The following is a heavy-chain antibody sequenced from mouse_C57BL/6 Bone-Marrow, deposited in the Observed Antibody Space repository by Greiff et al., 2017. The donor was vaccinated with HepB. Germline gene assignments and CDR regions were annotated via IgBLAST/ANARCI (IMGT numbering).Heavy chain of an antibody. CDR2: IYPGDGDT. V-gene: IGHV1-82*01. J-gene: IGHJ2*01. CDR1: GYAFSSSW. D-gene: IGHD3-2*02. CDR3: AWGRQLRPFYY. Sequence: QVQLQQSGPELVKPGASVKISCKASGYAFSSSWMNWVKQRPGKGLEWIGRIYPGDGDTNYNGKFKGKATLTADKSSSTAYMQLSSLTSEDSAVYFCAWGRQLRPFYYWGQGTTLTVSS.